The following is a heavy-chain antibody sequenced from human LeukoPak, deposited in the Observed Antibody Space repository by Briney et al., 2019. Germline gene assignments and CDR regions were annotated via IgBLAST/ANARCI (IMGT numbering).Heavy chain of an antibody. CDR1: GGSISSSSYY. Sequence: PSETLSLTCTVSGGSISSSSYYWGWIRQPPGKGLEWIGSIYYSGSTYYNPSLKSRVTISVDTSKNQFSLKLSSVTAADTAVYYCARHERGSGYPGGFDYWGQGTRVTVSS. J-gene: IGHJ4*02. CDR3: ARHERGSGYPGGFDY. CDR2: IYYSGST. V-gene: IGHV4-39*01. D-gene: IGHD3-22*01.